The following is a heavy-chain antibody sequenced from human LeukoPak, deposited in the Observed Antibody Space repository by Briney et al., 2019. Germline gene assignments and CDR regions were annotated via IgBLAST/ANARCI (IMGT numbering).Heavy chain of an antibody. V-gene: IGHV4-39*02. CDR1: GGSISTGTFF. CDR3: ARGALPDY. CDR2: VYHRGTT. J-gene: IGHJ4*02. Sequence: SETLSLTCTVSGGSISTGTFFWAWIRHPPGKGLEWIGNVYHRGTTNYNPSLKSRVTISVDTSRNQFSLNLSSVTAADTAVYYCARGALPDYWGQGTLVTVSS.